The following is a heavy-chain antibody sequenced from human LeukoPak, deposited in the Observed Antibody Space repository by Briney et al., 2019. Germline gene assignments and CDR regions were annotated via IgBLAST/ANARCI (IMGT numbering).Heavy chain of an antibody. J-gene: IGHJ4*02. CDR2: INPSGGST. CDR1: GFTFSSYS. Sequence: GGPLRLSCAASGFTFSSYSMSWVRQAPGKGLEWVSTINPSGGSTYYADSVKGRFTISRDNSKNTVYLQMNSLRAEDTAVYYCAKDRAGTPWADWGQGTLVTVSS. D-gene: IGHD1-1*01. CDR3: AKDRAGTPWAD. V-gene: IGHV3-23*01.